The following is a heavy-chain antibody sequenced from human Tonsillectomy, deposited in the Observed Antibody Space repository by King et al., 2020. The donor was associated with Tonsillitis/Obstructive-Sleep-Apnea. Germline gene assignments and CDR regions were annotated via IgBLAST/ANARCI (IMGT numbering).Heavy chain of an antibody. CDR3: AKDMKDIVVVVAATPYYYYYMDV. V-gene: IGHV3-30*18. CDR2: ISYDGSNK. Sequence: VQLVESGGGVVQPGRSLRLSCAASGFTFSSYGMHCVRQAPGKGLEWVAVISYDGSNKYYADSVKGRFTISRDSSKNTLYLQINSLSAEDTAVYYCAKDMKDIVVVVAATPYYYYYMDVWGKGTTVTVSS. D-gene: IGHD2-15*01. CDR1: GFTFSSYG. J-gene: IGHJ6*03.